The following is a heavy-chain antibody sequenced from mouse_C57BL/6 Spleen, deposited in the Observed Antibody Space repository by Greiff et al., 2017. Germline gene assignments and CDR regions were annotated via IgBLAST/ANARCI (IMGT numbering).Heavy chain of an antibody. J-gene: IGHJ4*01. D-gene: IGHD4-1*01. CDR2: FYPGSGSI. CDR1: GYTFTEYT. Sequence: QVQLQQSGAELVKPGASVKLSCKASGYTFTEYTIHWVKQRSGQGLEWIGWFYPGSGSIKYNEKFKDKATLTADKSSSSVYMELSRLTSEDSAVYFCARHEGKGLGRNYSMDYWGQGTSVTVSS. V-gene: IGHV1-62-2*01. CDR3: ARHEGKGLGRNYSMDY.